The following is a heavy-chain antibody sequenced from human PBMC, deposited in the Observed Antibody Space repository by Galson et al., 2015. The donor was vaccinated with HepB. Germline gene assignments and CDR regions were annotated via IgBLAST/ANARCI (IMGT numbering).Heavy chain of an antibody. J-gene: IGHJ4*02. CDR2: VNSDGSTT. CDR3: VRLADISDYPSPWGILDY. CDR1: GFTFSSYW. Sequence: SLRLSCAASGFTFSSYWMLWVRQTPGEGLVWVSRVNSDGSTTSYVDSVEGRFTISRDNAKDTLYLQMNSLRAEDTAVYYCVRLADISDYPSPWGILDYWGQGTLVTGAS. D-gene: IGHD3-22*01. V-gene: IGHV3-74*01.